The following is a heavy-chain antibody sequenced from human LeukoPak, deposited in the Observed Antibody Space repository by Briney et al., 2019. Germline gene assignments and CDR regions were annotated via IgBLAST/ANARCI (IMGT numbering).Heavy chain of an antibody. CDR2: IYSSGST. Sequence: PSETLSLTCTVSGGSISSYYWSWIRQPPGKGLEWIGYIYSSGSTNYNPSLKSRVTMSVDTSKNQFSLKLSSVTAAETAVYYCARGSKMATISDYWGQGTLVTVSS. CDR3: ARGSKMATISDY. J-gene: IGHJ4*02. D-gene: IGHD5-24*01. CDR1: GGSISSYY. V-gene: IGHV4-59*01.